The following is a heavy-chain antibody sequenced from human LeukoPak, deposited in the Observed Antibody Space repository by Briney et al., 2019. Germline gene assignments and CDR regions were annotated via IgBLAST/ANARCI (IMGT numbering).Heavy chain of an antibody. D-gene: IGHD3-9*01. Sequence: ASVKVSCKASGYTFISYSLTWVRQAPGQGLEWMGWISPYSGNTNYAENFQDRVTLTTDTSTGTAYMELRSLRSDDTAVYYCARVPPPYDILTGYLPDAFDIWGQGTMVTVSS. CDR3: ARVPPPYDILTGYLPDAFDI. V-gene: IGHV1-18*01. CDR1: GYTFISYS. J-gene: IGHJ3*02. CDR2: ISPYSGNT.